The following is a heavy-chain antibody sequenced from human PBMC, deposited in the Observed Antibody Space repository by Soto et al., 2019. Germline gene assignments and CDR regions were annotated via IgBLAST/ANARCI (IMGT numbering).Heavy chain of an antibody. Sequence: QVQLVQSGAEVKKPGSSVKVSCKASEGTFNKYAISWVRQAPGQGLEWVGGIIPVFGTPNYAQKFQGRVTITADDSTSTAYRELSSLRSEYTAIYFCARGEWDRIPVAGNWFDLWGQGILVTVSS. CDR2: IIPVFGTP. J-gene: IGHJ5*02. CDR3: ARGEWDRIPVAGNWFDL. CDR1: EGTFNKYA. D-gene: IGHD6-19*01. V-gene: IGHV1-69*12.